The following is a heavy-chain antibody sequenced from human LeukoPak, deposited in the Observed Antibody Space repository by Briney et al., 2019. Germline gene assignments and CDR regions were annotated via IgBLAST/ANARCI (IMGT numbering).Heavy chain of an antibody. J-gene: IGHJ4*02. CDR1: GFTFSTYS. CDR2: ISSSSSNI. V-gene: IGHV3-48*02. Sequence: GGSLRLSCAASGFTFSTYSMNWVRQAPEKGLEWVSYISSSSSNIYYADSVKGRFTISRDNAKNSLYLQMNSLRDEDTAVYYCARDRSGYYLFDYWGQGALVTVSS. D-gene: IGHD3-22*01. CDR3: ARDRSGYYLFDY.